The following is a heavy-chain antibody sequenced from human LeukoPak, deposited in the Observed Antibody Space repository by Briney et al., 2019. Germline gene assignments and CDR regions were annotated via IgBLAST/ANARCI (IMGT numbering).Heavy chain of an antibody. V-gene: IGHV1-2*02. CDR2: INPNSGDS. J-gene: IGHJ3*02. CDR3: ARAPKNDAYDI. CDR1: GYTFTGYY. Sequence: SVTISCKASGYTFTGYYIHWVRQAPGQGLEWVGWINPNSGDSHHAQNFQGRVTMTRDTSISTASTDLSRLRSDDTAVYYCARAPKNDAYDIWGREKMGSVSS.